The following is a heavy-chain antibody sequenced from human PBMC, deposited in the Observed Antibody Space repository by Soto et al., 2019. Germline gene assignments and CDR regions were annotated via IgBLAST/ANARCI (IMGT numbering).Heavy chain of an antibody. CDR3: TTLNYGVDV. CDR1: GFTFSNTW. J-gene: IGHJ6*02. CDR2: IKSKTDGGAT. Sequence: GSLIVSCAASGFTFSNTWMSWVLQAPGKGLEWVGHIKSKTDGGATDYAAPVKGRFSVSRDDSKNTLYLQMNSLKTEDTAVYYCTTLNYGVDVWGQGTTVTVSS. V-gene: IGHV3-15*01.